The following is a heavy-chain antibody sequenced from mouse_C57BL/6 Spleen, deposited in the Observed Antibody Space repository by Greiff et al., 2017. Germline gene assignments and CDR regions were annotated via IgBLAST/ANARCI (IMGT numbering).Heavy chain of an antibody. V-gene: IGHV3-6*01. CDR2: ISYDGSN. Sequence: VQLKESGPGLVKPSQSLSLTCSVTGYSITSGYYWNWIRQFPGNKLEWMGYISYDGSNNYNPSLKNRISITRDTSRNQFFLKLNSVTTEDTATYYCARDELMYYGSSHWYFDVWGTGTTVTVSS. CDR3: ARDELMYYGSSHWYFDV. J-gene: IGHJ1*03. D-gene: IGHD1-1*01. CDR1: GYSITSGYY.